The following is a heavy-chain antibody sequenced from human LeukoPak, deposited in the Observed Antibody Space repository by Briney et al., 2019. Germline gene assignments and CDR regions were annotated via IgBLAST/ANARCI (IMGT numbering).Heavy chain of an antibody. D-gene: IGHD3-9*01. Sequence: ASETLSLTCTVSGGSISSYYWSWIRQPAGKGLEWIGRIYTSGSTNYNPSLKSRVTMSVDTSKNQFSLKLSSVTAADTAVYYCARQYYDILTGYYIFDYWGQGTLVTVSS. CDR1: GGSISSYY. J-gene: IGHJ4*02. CDR3: ARQYYDILTGYYIFDY. V-gene: IGHV4-4*07. CDR2: IYTSGST.